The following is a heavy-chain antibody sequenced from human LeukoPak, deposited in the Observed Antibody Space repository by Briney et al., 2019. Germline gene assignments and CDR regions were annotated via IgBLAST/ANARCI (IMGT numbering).Heavy chain of an antibody. CDR2: IYTSGST. Sequence: SETLSLTCTVSVGSISSYYWSCIRQPPGKGLEWIGRIYTSGSTNYNPSLKSRVTISVDKSKNQFSLKLSSVTAADTAVYYCARNPEIFKLGHSSGPLSNLFDPWGQGTLVTVSS. D-gene: IGHD6-19*01. CDR3: ARNPEIFKLGHSSGPLSNLFDP. V-gene: IGHV4-4*07. CDR1: VGSISSYY. J-gene: IGHJ5*02.